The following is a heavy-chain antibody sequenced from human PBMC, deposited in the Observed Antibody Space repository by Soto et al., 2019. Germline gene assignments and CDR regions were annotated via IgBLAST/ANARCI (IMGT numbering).Heavy chain of an antibody. V-gene: IGHV1-2*02. Sequence: ASVKVSCKASGYTFTGYYMHWVRQAPGQGLEWMGWINPNSGGTNYAQKFQGRVTMTRDTSISTAYMELSRLRSDDTAVYYCARGMQQPSYYYGMDVWGQGTTVTVSS. CDR1: GYTFTGYY. J-gene: IGHJ6*02. D-gene: IGHD6-13*01. CDR3: ARGMQQPSYYYGMDV. CDR2: INPNSGGT.